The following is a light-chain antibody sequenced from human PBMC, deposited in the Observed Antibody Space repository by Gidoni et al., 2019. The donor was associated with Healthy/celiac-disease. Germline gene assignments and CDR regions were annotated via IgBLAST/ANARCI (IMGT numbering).Light chain of an antibody. V-gene: IGLV2-14*01. CDR3: SSYTSSSTFPYV. J-gene: IGLJ1*01. CDR2: DVS. Sequence: QSALTQPASVSGSPGQSTTIACTGTSSDVGGYNYVSWYPQHPGKAPKLMIYDVSKRPSGVSNRFSGSKSGNTASLTISGLQAEDEADYYCSSYTSSSTFPYVFGTGTKVTVL. CDR1: SSDVGGYNY.